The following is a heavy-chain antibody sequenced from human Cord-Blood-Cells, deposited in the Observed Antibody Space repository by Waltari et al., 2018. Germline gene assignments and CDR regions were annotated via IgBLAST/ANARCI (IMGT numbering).Heavy chain of an antibody. CDR3: AREGRGYSGYDFDY. CDR1: GYTFTSYA. CDR2: INAGNGNT. V-gene: IGHV1-3*01. Sequence: QVQLVQSGAEVKKPGASVKVSCKASGYTFTSYAMHWVRQAPGQRLEWMGWINAGNGNTKYSQKFQGRVTITRDTSASTAYMELSSLRSEDTAVYDCAREGRGYSGYDFDYWGQGTLVTVSS. J-gene: IGHJ4*02. D-gene: IGHD5-12*01.